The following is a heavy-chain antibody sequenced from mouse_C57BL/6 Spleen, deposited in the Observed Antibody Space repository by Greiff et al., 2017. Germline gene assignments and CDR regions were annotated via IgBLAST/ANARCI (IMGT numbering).Heavy chain of an antibody. V-gene: IGHV5-17*01. CDR2: ISSGSSTI. D-gene: IGHD2-3*01. CDR3: AREDADGYYWYFDV. J-gene: IGHJ1*03. CDR1: GFTFSDYG. Sequence: EVQLVESGGGLVKPGGSLKLSCAASGFTFSDYGMHWVRQAPEKGLEWVAYISSGSSTIYYADTVKGRFTISRDNAKNTLFLQMTSLRSEDTAMYYCAREDADGYYWYFDVWGTGTTVTVSS.